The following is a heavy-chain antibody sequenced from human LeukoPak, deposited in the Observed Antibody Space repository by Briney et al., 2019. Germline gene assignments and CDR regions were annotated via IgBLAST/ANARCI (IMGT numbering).Heavy chain of an antibody. D-gene: IGHD1-26*01. CDR3: ARLAVGSYSQFDY. V-gene: IGHV4-59*08. CDR2: IYYSGST. CDR1: GGSISSYY. Sequence: NTSETLSLTCTVSGGSISSYYWSWIRQPPGKGLEWIGYIYYSGSTNYNPSLKSRVTISVDTSKNQFSLKLSSVTAADTAVYYCARLAVGSYSQFDYWGQGTLVTVSS. J-gene: IGHJ4*02.